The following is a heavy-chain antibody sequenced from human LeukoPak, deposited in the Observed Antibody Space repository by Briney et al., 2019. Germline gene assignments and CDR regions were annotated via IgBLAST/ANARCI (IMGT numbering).Heavy chain of an antibody. V-gene: IGHV1-46*03. J-gene: IGHJ5*02. D-gene: IGHD3-22*01. CDR2: INPSGGST. Sequence: ASVKVSCKASGYTFTSYYMHWVRQAPGQELEWMGIINPSGGSTSYAQKFQGRVTMTTDTSTSTVYMELSSLRSEDTAVYYCARSYYDSSGPNWFDPWGQGTLVTVSS. CDR3: ARSYYDSSGPNWFDP. CDR1: GYTFTSYY.